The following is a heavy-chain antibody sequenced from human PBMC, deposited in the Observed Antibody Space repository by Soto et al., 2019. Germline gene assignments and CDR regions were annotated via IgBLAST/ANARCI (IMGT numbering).Heavy chain of an antibody. D-gene: IGHD5-18*01. CDR1: GFSFSSYS. J-gene: IGHJ4*01. CDR3: AKVTYNHGSTYYFDH. CDR2: INGGGTSA. Sequence: GSLRLSCVASGFSFSSYSITWVRQAPGMGLEWVSVINGGGTSAYYADSVKGRFTVTRDNSRNTLYLRMNSLRADGTALYYCAKVTYNHGSTYYFDHWGHGTLVTVSS. V-gene: IGHV3-23*01.